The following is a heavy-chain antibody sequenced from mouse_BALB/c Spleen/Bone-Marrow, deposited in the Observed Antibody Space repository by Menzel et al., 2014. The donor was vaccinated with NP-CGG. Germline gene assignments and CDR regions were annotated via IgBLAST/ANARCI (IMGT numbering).Heavy chain of an antibody. V-gene: IGHV1-28*01. CDR3: ARRVITAGPGFAY. D-gene: IGHD2-4*01. J-gene: IGHJ3*01. CDR1: GYSFTSYY. CDR2: IDPFNGVT. Sequence: VQLQQSGPELMKPGASVKISCKASGYSFTSYYIHWVKQNHGKSLEWIGYIDPFNGVTIYNQKFKGKATLTADKSSSTAYMHLRSLTTEDSAVYYCARRVITAGPGFAYWGQGTLVTVSA.